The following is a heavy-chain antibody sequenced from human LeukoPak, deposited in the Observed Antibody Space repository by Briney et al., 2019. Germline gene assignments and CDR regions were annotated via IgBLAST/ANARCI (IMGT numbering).Heavy chain of an antibody. D-gene: IGHD3-3*01. J-gene: IGHJ4*02. CDR2: ISGSSGHT. Sequence: GGTLRLSCAASGLTFSSYAMSWVRQAPGKGLEWVSDISGSSGHTYYADSVKGRFTISRDNSKNTLYLQMNSLRAEDTGVYYCAKVGFSEMEWLLYSDHWGQGTLVTVSS. V-gene: IGHV3-23*01. CDR1: GLTFSSYA. CDR3: AKVGFSEMEWLLYSDH.